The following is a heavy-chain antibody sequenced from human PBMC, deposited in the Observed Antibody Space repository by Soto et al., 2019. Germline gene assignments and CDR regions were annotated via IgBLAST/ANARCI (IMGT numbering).Heavy chain of an antibody. Sequence: QVPLVQSGAEVKKPGASVKVSCKTSGYSFTSYGISWVRQAPGQGLEWMGWISAYNGNTNYAQKLQGRVTMTTDTHTSTAYMEVRSLRSDDTAVYYCARGPNFYESGRPSWPTGDWGQGTLVTVSS. V-gene: IGHV1-18*04. CDR3: ARGPNFYESGRPSWPTGD. CDR2: ISAYNGNT. CDR1: GYSFTSYG. J-gene: IGHJ4*01. D-gene: IGHD3-10*01.